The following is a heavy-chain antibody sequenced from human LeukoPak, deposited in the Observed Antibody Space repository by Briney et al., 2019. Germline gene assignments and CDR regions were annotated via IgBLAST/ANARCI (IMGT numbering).Heavy chain of an antibody. CDR3: AKEGTRLRYFDY. CDR2: ISGSGGST. Sequence: PGGSLRLSCAASGFTFTTYWMSWVRQAPGKGLEWVSAISGSGGSTYYADSVKGRFTISRDNSKNTLYLQMNSLRAEDTAVYYCAKEGTRLRYFDYWGQGTLVTVSS. D-gene: IGHD2-8*01. V-gene: IGHV3-23*01. CDR1: GFTFTTYW. J-gene: IGHJ4*02.